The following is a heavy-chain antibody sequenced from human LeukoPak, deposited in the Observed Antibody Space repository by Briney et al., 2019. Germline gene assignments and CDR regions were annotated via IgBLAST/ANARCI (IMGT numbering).Heavy chain of an antibody. Sequence: SETLSLTCTVSGGSISSYYWSWIRQPPGKGLEWIGYIYYSGGTNYDPSLKSRVTISVDTSKNQFSLQLNSVTPEDTAVYYCARAIIAVATDYYYYYMDVWGKGTTVTISS. CDR3: ARAIIAVATDYYYYYMDV. D-gene: IGHD6-19*01. CDR2: IYYSGGT. J-gene: IGHJ6*03. V-gene: IGHV4-59*12. CDR1: GGSISSYY.